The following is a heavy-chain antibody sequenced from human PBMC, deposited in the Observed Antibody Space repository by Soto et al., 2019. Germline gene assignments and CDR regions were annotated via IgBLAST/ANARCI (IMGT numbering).Heavy chain of an antibody. D-gene: IGHD2-2*01. CDR2: ISSRSSTI. J-gene: IGHJ4*02. CDR1: GFTFSSYS. CDR3: ARDSIVCSSTSCYGRGYLDY. Sequence: PGGSLRLSCAASGFTFSSYSMNWVRQAPGKGLEWVSYISSRSSTIFYADSVKGRFTISRDNAKSSLYLQMNSLRAEDTAVYYCARDSIVCSSTSCYGRGYLDYWGQGTLVTVSS. V-gene: IGHV3-48*01.